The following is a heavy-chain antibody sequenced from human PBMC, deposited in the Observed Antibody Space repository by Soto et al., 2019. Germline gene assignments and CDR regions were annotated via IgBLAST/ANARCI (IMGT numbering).Heavy chain of an antibody. CDR1: GGSVTNSSYY. CDR2: VYYRGRS. Sequence: SESLSLTCTVSGGSVTNSSYYWGWIRQSPGKGLEWIGSVYYRGRSYSKSSVKSRVTISVDTSKTRFSLSLNSVTASDTAVYFCVSQRTTVPTQAYFDYWGPGALGTVSA. CDR3: VSQRTTVPTQAYFDY. D-gene: IGHD4-17*01. V-gene: IGHV4-39*01. J-gene: IGHJ4*02.